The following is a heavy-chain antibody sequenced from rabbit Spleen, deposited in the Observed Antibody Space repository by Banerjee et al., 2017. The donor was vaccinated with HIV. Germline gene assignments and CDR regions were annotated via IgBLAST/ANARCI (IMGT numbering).Heavy chain of an antibody. CDR3: VRGASSSGYYSL. CDR2: IYNGDATT. D-gene: IGHD1-1*01. V-gene: IGHV1S47*01. J-gene: IGHJ4*01. Sequence: EESGGDLVKPGASLTLTCTASGVSLNDKDVMCWVRQAPGKGLEWIACIYNGDATTYYASWVNGRFTISRSTSLNTVTLQMTSLTAADTATYFCVRGASSSGYYSLWGPGTLVTVS. CDR1: GVSLNDKD.